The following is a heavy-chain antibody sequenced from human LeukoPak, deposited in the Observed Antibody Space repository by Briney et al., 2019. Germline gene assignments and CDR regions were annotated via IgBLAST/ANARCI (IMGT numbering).Heavy chain of an antibody. CDR3: AKDGSFFYYYMDV. CDR1: GFTFSSYG. J-gene: IGHJ6*03. D-gene: IGHD3-3*01. V-gene: IGHV3-30*02. CDR2: IRYDGSNK. Sequence: GGSLRLSCAASGFTFSSYGMHWLRQAPGKGLEWVAFIRYDGSNKYYADSVKGRFTISRDNSKNTLYLQMNSLRAEDTAVYYCAKDGSFFYYYMDVWCKGTTVTVSS.